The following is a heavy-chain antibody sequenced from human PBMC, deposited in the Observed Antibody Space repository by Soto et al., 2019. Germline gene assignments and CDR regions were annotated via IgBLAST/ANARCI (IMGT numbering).Heavy chain of an antibody. V-gene: IGHV4-61*08. J-gene: IGHJ5*02. Sequence: QVKLQESGPGLVKPSETLSLTCTVSGDSVSSGAYYWSWVRQPPGKGLEWIGYIYYNAITNYNPSLKSRVTILVDTSKSEISLTLNSVTAADTAVYYCARANIAAAGTIFDPWGQGVLVTVPA. D-gene: IGHD6-13*01. CDR3: ARANIAAAGTIFDP. CDR1: GDSVSSGAYY. CDR2: IYYNAIT.